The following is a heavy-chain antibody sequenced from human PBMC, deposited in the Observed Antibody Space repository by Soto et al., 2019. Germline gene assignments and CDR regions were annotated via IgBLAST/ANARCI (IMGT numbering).Heavy chain of an antibody. CDR3: SGGMDV. J-gene: IGHJ6*02. V-gene: IGHV3-72*01. CDR1: GFTFSDHY. Sequence: EVQLVESGGGLVQPGGSLRLSCAASGFTFSDHYMDWVRQAPGKGLEWVGRIRNKANSYTTEYAASVKGRFTISRDDSKNSLYLQMNSLKTEDTAVYYCSGGMDVWGQGTTVTVSS. CDR2: IRNKANSYTT.